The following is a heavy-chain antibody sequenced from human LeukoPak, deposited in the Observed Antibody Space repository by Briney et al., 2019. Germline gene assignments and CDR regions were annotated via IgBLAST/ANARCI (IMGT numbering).Heavy chain of an antibody. CDR2: INPSGGST. D-gene: IGHD3-3*01. J-gene: IGHJ6*03. CDR1: GYTFTNYH. V-gene: IGHV1-46*01. Sequence: GSSVKVSCKASGYTFTNYHMHWVRQAPGQGLEWMGIINPSGGSTSYAQKFQGRVTMTRDTSTSTVYMELSSLRSEDTAVYYCARGIWSGYYTAYYFMDVWGKGTTVTVSS. CDR3: ARGIWSGYYTAYYFMDV.